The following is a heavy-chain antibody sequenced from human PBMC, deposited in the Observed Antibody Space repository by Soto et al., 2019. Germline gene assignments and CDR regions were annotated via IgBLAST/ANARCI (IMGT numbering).Heavy chain of an antibody. D-gene: IGHD3-22*01. CDR3: ARSITMIVVPAFDI. Sequence: PGGSLRLSCAASGFTFSSYAMSWVRQAPGKGLEWVAVISYDGSNKYYADSVKGRFTISRDNSKNTLYLQMNSLRAEDTAVYYCARSITMIVVPAFDIWGQGTMVTVSS. CDR2: ISYDGSNK. V-gene: IGHV3-30-3*01. J-gene: IGHJ3*02. CDR1: GFTFSSYA.